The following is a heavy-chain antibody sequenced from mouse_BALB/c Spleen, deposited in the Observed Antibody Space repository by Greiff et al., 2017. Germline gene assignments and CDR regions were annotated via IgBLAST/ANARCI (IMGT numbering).Heavy chain of an antibody. CDR3: ARPRTGFAD. J-gene: IGHJ3*01. Sequence: QVQLQQPGAELVKPGASVKLSCKASGYTFTSYWMHWVKQRPGQGLEWIGEINPSNGRTNYNEKFKSKATLTVDKSSSTAYMQLSSLTSEDSAVYYCARPRTGFADWGQGTLVTVSA. CDR1: GYTFTSYW. CDR2: INPSNGRT. D-gene: IGHD4-1*01. V-gene: IGHV1S81*02.